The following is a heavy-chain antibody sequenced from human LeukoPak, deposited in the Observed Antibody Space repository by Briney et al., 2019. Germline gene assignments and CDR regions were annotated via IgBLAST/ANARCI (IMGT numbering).Heavy chain of an antibody. D-gene: IGHD4-17*01. Sequence: GGSLRLSCAASGFTFITAWMTWVRQVPGKGLEWVSYISSSSSTIYYADSVKGRFTISRDNAKNSLYLQMNSLRDEDTAVYYCASSYGDYVKTFDYWGQGTLVTVSS. J-gene: IGHJ4*02. CDR1: GFTFITAW. V-gene: IGHV3-48*02. CDR3: ASSYGDYVKTFDY. CDR2: ISSSSSTI.